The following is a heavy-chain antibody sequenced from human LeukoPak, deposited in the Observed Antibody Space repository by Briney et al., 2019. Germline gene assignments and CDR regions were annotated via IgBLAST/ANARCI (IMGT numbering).Heavy chain of an antibody. CDR2: MNPNSGNT. J-gene: IGHJ4*02. CDR3: ARGPGKFGVVTEQDFDY. Sequence: ASVKVSCKASGYTFTSYDINWVRQATGQGLEWMGWMNPNSGNTGYAQKFQGRVTMTRNTSISTAYMELSSLRSEDTAVYYCARGPGKFGVVTEQDFDYWGQGTLVTVSS. V-gene: IGHV1-8*01. CDR1: GYTFTSYD. D-gene: IGHD3-3*01.